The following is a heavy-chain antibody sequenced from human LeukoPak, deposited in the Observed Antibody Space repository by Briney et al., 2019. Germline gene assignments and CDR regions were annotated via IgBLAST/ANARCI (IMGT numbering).Heavy chain of an antibody. CDR1: GGSISSYY. D-gene: IGHD1/OR15-1a*01. J-gene: IGHJ4*02. CDR3: ASATFEQGYFDY. CDR2: MYYSVST. V-gene: IGHV4-59*01. Sequence: SETLSLTCTVSGGSISSYYWSWIRQPPGKGLEWIGYMYYSVSTNYNPSLKSRVTISVDTSKNQFSLKLSSVTAADTAVYYCASATFEQGYFDYWGQGTLVTVSS.